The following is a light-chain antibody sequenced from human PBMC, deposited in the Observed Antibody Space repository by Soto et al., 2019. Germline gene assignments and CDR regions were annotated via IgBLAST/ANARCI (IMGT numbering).Light chain of an antibody. CDR1: SSNIGSNT. CDR3: AAWDDSLSGPV. CDR2: YND. J-gene: IGLJ1*01. Sequence: QSVLTQPPSASGTPGQRGTISCSGSSSNIGSNTVNWYQQLPGTAPKLLIYYNDQRPSGVPDRFSGSKSGTSASLAISGLQSEDEADYYCAAWDDSLSGPVFGTGTKVTDL. V-gene: IGLV1-44*01.